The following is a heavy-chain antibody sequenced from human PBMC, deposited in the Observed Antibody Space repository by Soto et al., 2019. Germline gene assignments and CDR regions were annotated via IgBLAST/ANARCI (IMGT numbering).Heavy chain of an antibody. D-gene: IGHD2-8*01. J-gene: IGHJ4*02. CDR2: ISGSGGST. Sequence: EVHLLESGGGLVQPGGSMSLSCAASGFTFSSYAMSWVRQAPGKGLEWVSAISGSGGSTYYADSVKGRFTISRDNSKYTLYLQMNSLSAEDTAVYYCAKEVSVDGIWDYWGQGTLVTVS. CDR1: GFTFSSYA. V-gene: IGHV3-23*01. CDR3: AKEVSVDGIWDY.